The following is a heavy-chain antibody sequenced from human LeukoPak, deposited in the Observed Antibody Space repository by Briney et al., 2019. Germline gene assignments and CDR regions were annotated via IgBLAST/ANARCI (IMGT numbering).Heavy chain of an antibody. D-gene: IGHD1-26*01. CDR2: INPNSGGT. Sequence: ASVKVSCKASGGTFSSYAISWVRQAPGQGLEWMGRINPNSGGTNYAQKFQGRVTMTRDTSISTAYMELSRLRSDDTAVYYCASFRVGATANTYWGQGTLVTVSS. CDR1: GGTFSSYA. V-gene: IGHV1-2*06. J-gene: IGHJ4*02. CDR3: ASFRVGATANTY.